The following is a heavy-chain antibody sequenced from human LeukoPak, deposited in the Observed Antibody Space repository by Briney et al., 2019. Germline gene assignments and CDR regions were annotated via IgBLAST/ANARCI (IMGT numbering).Heavy chain of an antibody. CDR3: ARERSRYFDF. CDR2: INPNSGGT. Sequence: ASVKVSCKTSGYTFTGYYMHWVRQAPGQGLEWMGWINPNSGGTNYAQNFQGRVTVTRDTSISTVYMELTGLRSDDTAVYFCARERSRYFDFWGQGTLVTVSS. CDR1: GYTFTGYY. V-gene: IGHV1-2*02. J-gene: IGHJ4*02.